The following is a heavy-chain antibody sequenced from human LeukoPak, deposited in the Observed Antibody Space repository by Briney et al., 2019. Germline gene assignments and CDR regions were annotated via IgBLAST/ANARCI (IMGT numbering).Heavy chain of an antibody. Sequence: ASVKVSCKASGYTFTSYYMHWVRQAPGQGLEWMGIINPSGGSTSYAQEFQGRVTMTRDTSTSTVYMELSSLRSEDTAVYYCARADIGDSGYDGAYYYYMDVWGKGTTVTISS. CDR1: GYTFTSYY. CDR3: ARADIGDSGYDGAYYYYMDV. V-gene: IGHV1-46*01. J-gene: IGHJ6*03. CDR2: INPSGGST. D-gene: IGHD5-12*01.